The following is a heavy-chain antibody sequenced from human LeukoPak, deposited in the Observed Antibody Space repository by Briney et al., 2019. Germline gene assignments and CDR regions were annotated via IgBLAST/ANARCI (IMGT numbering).Heavy chain of an antibody. Sequence: SQTLSLTCTVSGGSISSDTHYWSWIRQPAGKGLEWIGRLYTNGSTNSNPSLKSRVTISVDTSKNQFSLKLSSVTAADTAVYYCARQQWLEFDAFDIWGQGTMVTVSS. CDR3: ARQQWLEFDAFDI. CDR2: LYTNGST. V-gene: IGHV4-61*02. CDR1: GGSISSDTHY. D-gene: IGHD6-19*01. J-gene: IGHJ3*02.